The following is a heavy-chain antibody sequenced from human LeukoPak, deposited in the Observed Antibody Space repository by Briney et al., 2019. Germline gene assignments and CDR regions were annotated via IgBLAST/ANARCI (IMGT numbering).Heavy chain of an antibody. CDR1: GGTFSSYA. D-gene: IGHD4-17*01. CDR3: ARAATTVTNTRYFQH. V-gene: IGHV1-69*05. J-gene: IGHJ1*01. Sequence: SVKVSCKASGGTFSSYAISWVRQAPGQGLEWMGGIIPIFGTANYAQKFQGRVTMTTDTSTSTAYMELRGLTSDDTAVYYCARAATTVTNTRYFQHWGQGTLVTVSS. CDR2: IIPIFGTA.